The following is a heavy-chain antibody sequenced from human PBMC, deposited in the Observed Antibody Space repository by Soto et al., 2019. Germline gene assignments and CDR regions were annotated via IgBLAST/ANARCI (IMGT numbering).Heavy chain of an antibody. D-gene: IGHD2-2*01. Sequence: QPGGSLRLSCAASGFTFGSYWMSWVRQAPGKGLEWVANIKQDGSEKYYVDSVKGRFTISRDNAKNSLYLQMNSLRAEDTAVYYCAREPKDIVVVPAWPGSYGMDVWGQGTTVTVSS. CDR3: AREPKDIVVVPAWPGSYGMDV. J-gene: IGHJ6*02. CDR1: GFTFGSYW. V-gene: IGHV3-7*01. CDR2: IKQDGSEK.